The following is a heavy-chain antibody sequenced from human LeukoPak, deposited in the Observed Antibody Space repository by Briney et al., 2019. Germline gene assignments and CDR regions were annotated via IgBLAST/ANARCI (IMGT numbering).Heavy chain of an antibody. CDR3: ARDYVGGDRYYYYYMDV. Sequence: GGSLRLSCAASGFTFSSYGIHWVRQAPGKGLEWVAFIRYDGSNKYHADSVKGRFTISRDNSKNTVYLQMNSLRAEDTAVYYCARDYVGGDRYYYYYMDVWGKGTTVTVSS. V-gene: IGHV3-30*02. J-gene: IGHJ6*03. CDR2: IRYDGSNK. CDR1: GFTFSSYG. D-gene: IGHD2-21*01.